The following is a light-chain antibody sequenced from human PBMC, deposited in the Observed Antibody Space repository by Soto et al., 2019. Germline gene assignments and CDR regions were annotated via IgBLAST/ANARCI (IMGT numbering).Light chain of an antibody. J-gene: IGKJ1*01. CDR1: QSVSSSY. Sequence: TLCCRASQSVSSSYLAWYQQKPGQAPRLLIYGASSRATGIPDRFSGSGSGTDFTLTISRLEPEDLAVYYCQQYGSWAFGQGTKVDIK. CDR3: QQYGSWA. CDR2: GAS. V-gene: IGKV3-20*01.